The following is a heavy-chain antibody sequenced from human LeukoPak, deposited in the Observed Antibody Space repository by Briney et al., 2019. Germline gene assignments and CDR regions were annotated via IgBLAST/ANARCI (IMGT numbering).Heavy chain of an antibody. CDR3: ARGHCTNGVCYSYYYYMDV. V-gene: IGHV1-69-2*01. J-gene: IGHJ6*03. Sequence: GASVKVSRKASGYTFTDYYMHWVQQAPGKGLEWMGRVDPEDGETIYAEKFQGRVTITADTSTDTAYMELSSLRSEDTAVYYCARGHCTNGVCYSYYYYMDVWGKGTTVTVSS. CDR1: GYTFTDYY. CDR2: VDPEDGET. D-gene: IGHD2-8*01.